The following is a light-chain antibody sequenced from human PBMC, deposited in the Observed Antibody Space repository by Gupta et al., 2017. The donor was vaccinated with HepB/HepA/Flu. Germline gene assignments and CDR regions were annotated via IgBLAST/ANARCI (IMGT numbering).Light chain of an antibody. Sequence: QPVLTQSSSASASLGPSVKLTCTLSSGHSTYIIAWHQQQPGKDPRYLRRLESNGNYKTGSVVPDRFSSSSSGDEPYLTIAHGQSEEEAEYYYETWDSNTWVFGGGTKLTVL. CDR1: SGHSTYI. V-gene: IGLV4-60*03. CDR2: LESNGNY. CDR3: ETWDSNTWV. J-gene: IGLJ2*01.